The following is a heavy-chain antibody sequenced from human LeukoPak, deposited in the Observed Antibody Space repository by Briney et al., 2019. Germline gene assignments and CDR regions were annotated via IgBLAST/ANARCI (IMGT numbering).Heavy chain of an antibody. CDR2: INSDGSST. Sequence: PGGSLRLSCAASGFTFSSYAMSWVRQAPGKGLEWVSRINSDGSSTDYADSVKGRFTISRDNAKNTLYLQMNSLRAEDTAVYYCARRYSYGGYFDYWGQGTLVTVSS. V-gene: IGHV3-74*01. D-gene: IGHD5-18*01. CDR1: GFTFSSYA. CDR3: ARRYSYGGYFDY. J-gene: IGHJ4*02.